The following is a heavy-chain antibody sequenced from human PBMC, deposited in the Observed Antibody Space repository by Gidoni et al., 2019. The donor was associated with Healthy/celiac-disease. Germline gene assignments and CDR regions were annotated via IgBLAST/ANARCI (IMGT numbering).Heavy chain of an antibody. CDR2: IYYSGST. V-gene: IGHV4-31*03. D-gene: IGHD2-2*01. CDR3: ARDGGYCSSTSCYGYYGMDV. CDR1: GCSISSGGYY. Sequence: QVQLQESGPGLVKPSQTLSLTCTVSGCSISSGGYYWSWIRQHPGKGLEWIGYIYYSGSTYYNPSLKSRVTISVDTSKNQFSLKLSSVTAADTAVYYCARDGGYCSSTSCYGYYGMDVWGQGTTVTVSS. J-gene: IGHJ6*02.